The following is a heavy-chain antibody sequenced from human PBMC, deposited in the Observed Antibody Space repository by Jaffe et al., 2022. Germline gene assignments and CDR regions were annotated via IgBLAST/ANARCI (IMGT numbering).Heavy chain of an antibody. J-gene: IGHJ5*02. CDR1: GYSISSGYY. Sequence: QVQLQESGPGLVKPSETLSLTCAVSGYSISSGYYWGWIRQPPGKGLEWIGSIYHSGSTYYNPSLKSRVTISVDTSKNQFSLKLSSVTAADTAVYYCARQTWIQLRFDPWGQGTLVTVSS. CDR3: ARQTWIQLRFDP. V-gene: IGHV4-38-2*01. D-gene: IGHD5-18*01. CDR2: IYHSGST.